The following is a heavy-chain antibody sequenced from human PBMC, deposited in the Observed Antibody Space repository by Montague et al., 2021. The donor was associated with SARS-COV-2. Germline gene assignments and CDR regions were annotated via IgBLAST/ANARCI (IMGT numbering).Heavy chain of an antibody. CDR2: IHFTGTT. V-gene: IGHV4-39*07. CDR3: ARARNDGYDRFFDY. CDR1: DASISTSNY. J-gene: IGHJ4*02. Sequence: SETRSLTCSVSDASISTSNYWGWLRQTPGRSLEWIASIHFTGTTXYKPSLKSRVTISVDTSKNQFSLKLTSLTSADTAIYFCARARNDGYDRFFDYWGQGTLVTVSS. D-gene: IGHD5-12*01.